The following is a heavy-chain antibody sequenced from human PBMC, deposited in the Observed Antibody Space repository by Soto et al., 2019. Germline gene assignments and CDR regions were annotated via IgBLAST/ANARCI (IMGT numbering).Heavy chain of an antibody. CDR1: GGSISNSSYL. V-gene: IGHV4-39*01. Sequence: PSKTLSLTCTVSGGSISNSSYLWGWIRQPPGKGLQWIGSVSHIGSTNYNPSLKSRLTVSVGTSKTQSSLRLNSVTAADTAVYYCSRIAVSGPLTGFHYWGQGILVTVSS. J-gene: IGHJ4*02. D-gene: IGHD2-21*01. CDR2: VSHIGST. CDR3: SRIAVSGPLTGFHY.